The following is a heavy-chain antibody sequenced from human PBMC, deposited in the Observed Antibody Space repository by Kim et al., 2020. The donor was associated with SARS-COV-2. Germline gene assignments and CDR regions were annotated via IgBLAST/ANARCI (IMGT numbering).Heavy chain of an antibody. Sequence: SVKVSCKASGGTFSSYAISWVRQAPGQGLEWMGGIIPIFGTANYAQKFQGRVTITADESTSTAYMELSSLRSEDTAVYYCASSIAAADGGYNWFDPWGQGTLVTVSS. CDR3: ASSIAAADGGYNWFDP. CDR2: IIPIFGTA. D-gene: IGHD6-13*01. V-gene: IGHV1-69*13. J-gene: IGHJ5*02. CDR1: GGTFSSYA.